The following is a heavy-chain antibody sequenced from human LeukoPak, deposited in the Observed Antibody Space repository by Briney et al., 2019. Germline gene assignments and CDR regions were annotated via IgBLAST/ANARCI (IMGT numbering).Heavy chain of an antibody. V-gene: IGHV4-59*01. CDR3: ASRPADSTWYGVFDY. D-gene: IGHD6-13*01. Sequence: SETLSLTCTVSGGSISSYYWSWIRQSPGKGLEWIGYVFYPGSTNYNPSLKSRVTMSLDTSRDQFSLRLTSVTAADTAIYYCASRPADSTWYGVFDYWSQGTLVTVSS. CDR2: VFYPGST. J-gene: IGHJ4*02. CDR1: GGSISSYY.